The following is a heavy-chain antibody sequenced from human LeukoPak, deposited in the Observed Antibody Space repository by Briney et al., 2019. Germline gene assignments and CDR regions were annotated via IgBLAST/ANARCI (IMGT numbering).Heavy chain of an antibody. D-gene: IGHD3-16*01. CDR2: IYPDDSDT. CDR1: GYSFTNYW. V-gene: IGHV5-51*01. CDR3: ASIWLRAFDI. J-gene: IGHJ3*02. Sequence: PGESLKISCKGSGYSFTNYWIAWVRQMPGKGLEWMGIIYPDDSDTRYSPSFQGQVTISADKSISTAYLQWSSLKASDTAMYYCASIWLRAFDIWGQGTMVTVSS.